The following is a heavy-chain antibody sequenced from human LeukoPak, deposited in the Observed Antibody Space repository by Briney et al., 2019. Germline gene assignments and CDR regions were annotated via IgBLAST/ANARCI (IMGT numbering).Heavy chain of an antibody. CDR3: ARRTYYDILTGYPDY. CDR1: GYTFTSYG. D-gene: IGHD3-9*01. J-gene: IGHJ4*02. V-gene: IGHV1-18*04. Sequence: ASVKVSCKASGYTFTSYGISWVRQAPGQRLEWMGWISAYNGNTNYAQKLQGRVTMTTDTSTSTAYMELRSLRSDDTAVYYCARRTYYDILTGYPDYWGQGTLSPSPQ. CDR2: ISAYNGNT.